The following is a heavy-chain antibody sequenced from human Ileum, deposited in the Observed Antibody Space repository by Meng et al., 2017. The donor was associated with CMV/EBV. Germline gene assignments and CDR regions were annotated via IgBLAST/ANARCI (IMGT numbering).Heavy chain of an antibody. CDR2: INHSGST. Sequence: TLSRACAVYGGSFSGYDWSWIRQPPGKGLEWIGEINHSGSTNYNPSLKSRVTISVDTSKNQFSLKLSSVTAADTAVYYCARDYRIDYWGQGTLVTVSS. D-gene: IGHD4-11*01. CDR3: ARDYRIDY. J-gene: IGHJ4*02. V-gene: IGHV4-34*01. CDR1: GGSFSGYD.